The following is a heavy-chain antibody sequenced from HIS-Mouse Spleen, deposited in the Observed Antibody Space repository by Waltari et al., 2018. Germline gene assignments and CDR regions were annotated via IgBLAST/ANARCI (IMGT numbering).Heavy chain of an antibody. V-gene: IGHV4-38-2*02. CDR2: SDHGGST. CDR3: ARVKTGDAFDI. D-gene: IGHD7-27*01. Sequence: QVQLQESGPGLVKPSETLSLTCTVSGYSISSGYYWGWIRQPPGKGLEWIGSSDHGGSTYNKPSRKSRVTISVDTSKNQFSLKLSSVTAADTAVYYCARVKTGDAFDIWGQGTMVTVSS. J-gene: IGHJ3*02. CDR1: GYSISSGYY.